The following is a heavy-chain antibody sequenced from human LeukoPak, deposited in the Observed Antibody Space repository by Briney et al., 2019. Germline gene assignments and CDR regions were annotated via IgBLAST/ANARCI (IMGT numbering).Heavy chain of an antibody. CDR2: ISYDGSNK. CDR3: ARDSAPYGSGSAFDY. D-gene: IGHD3-10*01. J-gene: IGHJ4*02. V-gene: IGHV3-30*03. CDR1: GFTFSSYG. Sequence: GGSLRLSCAASGFTFSSYGMHWVRQAPGKGLEWVAVISYDGSNKYYADSVKGRFTISRDNSKNTLYLQMNSLRAEDTAVYYCARDSAPYGSGSAFDYWGQGTLVTVSS.